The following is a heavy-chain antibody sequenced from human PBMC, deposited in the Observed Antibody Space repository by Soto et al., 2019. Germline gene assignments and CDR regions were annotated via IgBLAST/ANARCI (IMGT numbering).Heavy chain of an antibody. Sequence: PGESLKISCKGSGYTFTSYWIAWVRQMPGKGLEWMGIVYPGDSDTRYSPSFQGQVTISADKSTSTAYLQWSSLEASDTAMYYCARPGAFYDHWSGSNGGSDYWGQGPLVTVSS. CDR1: GYTFTSYW. CDR3: ARPGAFYDHWSGSNGGSDY. V-gene: IGHV5-51*01. J-gene: IGHJ4*02. CDR2: VYPGDSDT. D-gene: IGHD3-3*01.